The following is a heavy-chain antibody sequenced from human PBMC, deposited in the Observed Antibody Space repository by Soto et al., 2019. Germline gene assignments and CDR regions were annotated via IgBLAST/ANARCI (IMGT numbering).Heavy chain of an antibody. J-gene: IGHJ4*02. CDR3: ARDKGYCSGASCPDFDY. D-gene: IGHD2-15*01. V-gene: IGHV1-69*08. CDR1: GGTLSSYT. CDR2: IIPNLGIT. Sequence: QVQLVQSGAEVKKPGSSVKVSCKASGGTLSSYTFSWVRQAPGQGLEWMGRIIPNLGITNYAQKSQGRITIIVDKSTSTAYMELSSLRSEDTAVYYCARDKGYCSGASCPDFDYWGQGTLVTVSS.